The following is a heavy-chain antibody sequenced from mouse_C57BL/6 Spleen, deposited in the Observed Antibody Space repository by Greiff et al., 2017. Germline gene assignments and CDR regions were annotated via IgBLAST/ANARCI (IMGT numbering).Heavy chain of an antibody. D-gene: IGHD2-3*01. CDR2: INPNNGGT. J-gene: IGHJ3*01. Sequence: DVKLQESGPELVKPGASVKMSCKASGYTFTDYNMHWVKQSHGKSLEWIGYINPNNGGTSYNQKFKGKATLTVNKSSSTAYMELRSLTSEDSAVYYCALGHDGYFSWFAYWGQGTLVTVSA. CDR1: GYTFTDYN. CDR3: ALGHDGYFSWFAY. V-gene: IGHV1-22*01.